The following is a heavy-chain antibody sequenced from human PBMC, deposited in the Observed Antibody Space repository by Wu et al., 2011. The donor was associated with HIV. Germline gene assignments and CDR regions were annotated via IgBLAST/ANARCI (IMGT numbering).Heavy chain of an antibody. D-gene: IGHD1-26*01. CDR3: ARGPLGATINLYYYYYYMDV. V-gene: IGHV1-69*06. J-gene: IGHJ6*03. CDR1: GGTFDCYA. Sequence: QVQLVQSGAEVKKPGSSVKVSCKASGGTFDCYAINWVRQAPGQGLEWMGGIIPFFDTAHYAQKFQGRVTITADKSTSTAYMEVSSLRSEDTAVYYCARGPLGATINLYYYYYYMDVWGKGTTVTVSS. CDR2: IIPFFDTA.